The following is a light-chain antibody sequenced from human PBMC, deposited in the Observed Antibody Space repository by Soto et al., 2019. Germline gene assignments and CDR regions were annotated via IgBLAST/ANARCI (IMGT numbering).Light chain of an antibody. CDR1: SSNIESNY. CDR2: ENN. CDR3: GAWDISLSAYV. J-gene: IGLJ1*01. V-gene: IGLV1-51*02. Sequence: QSMLTQPPSLSAAPGQTVTISCSGRSSNIESNYVSWFQQPPGTAPNLLIYENNKRPSGIPDRFSASKSGTSATLVITGLQTGDEADYFCGAWDISLSAYVFGTGTKLTVL.